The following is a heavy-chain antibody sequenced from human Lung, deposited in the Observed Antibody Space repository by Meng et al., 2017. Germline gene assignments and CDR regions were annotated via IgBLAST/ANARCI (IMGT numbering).Heavy chain of an antibody. CDR3: AMSYTSTPWAY. V-gene: IGHV1-18*01. J-gene: IGHJ4*02. Sequence: QVQLVQSGLEVKKLGASVKLSCQASGYSFTAYGISWVRQAPGQGLEWMGWISAYNGQTKLAQKFQGRVTMTSDTSTSTAYMELRNLRSNDTAVYYCAMSYTSTPWAYWGQGALVTVSS. CDR1: GYSFTAYG. CDR2: ISAYNGQT. D-gene: IGHD2-2*02.